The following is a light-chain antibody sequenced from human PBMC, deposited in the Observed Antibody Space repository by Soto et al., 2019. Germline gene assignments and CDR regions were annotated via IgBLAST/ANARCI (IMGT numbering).Light chain of an antibody. V-gene: IGKV1-12*01. CDR2: DAS. CDR1: QGISSW. CDR3: QQYGSSPRT. Sequence: IHMTQSPSSVSASLLDRVAITFRASQGISSWLAWYQQKPGKAPKLVIYDASSLKSGVPSRFSGSGSGTEFTLTISRLEPEDFAVYYCQQYGSSPRTFGQGTKVDIK. J-gene: IGKJ1*01.